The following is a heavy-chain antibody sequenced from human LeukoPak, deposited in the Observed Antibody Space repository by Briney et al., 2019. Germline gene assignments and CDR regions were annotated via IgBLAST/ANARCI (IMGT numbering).Heavy chain of an antibody. CDR1: GFTFSSYS. D-gene: IGHD6-19*01. J-gene: IGHJ6*03. CDR2: ISRNGGST. CDR3: ARDLRSGWKYYYYMDV. Sequence: GSLRLFCAASGFTFSSYSIHLVRQASGEGLEYVSAISRNGGSTYYANSVKGRFTISRDNSKNMLYLQMGSLRPEDMAVYYCARDLRSGWKYYYYMDVWGKGTTVTISS. V-gene: IGHV3-64*01.